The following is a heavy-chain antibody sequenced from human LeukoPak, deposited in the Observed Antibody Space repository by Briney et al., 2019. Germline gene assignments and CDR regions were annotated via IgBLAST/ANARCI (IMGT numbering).Heavy chain of an antibody. CDR3: ARTYNPDY. CDR1: GFTFSSTG. J-gene: IGHJ4*02. V-gene: IGHV3-30*02. Sequence: GGSLRLSCTASGFTFSSTGMHWVRQAPGKGLEWVSYIRYDGNNKYYGDSVKGRLTVSRDNSKNTLYLQMNSLRVEDTAVYYFARTYNPDYWGQGTLVTVSS. D-gene: IGHD1-14*01. CDR2: IRYDGNNK.